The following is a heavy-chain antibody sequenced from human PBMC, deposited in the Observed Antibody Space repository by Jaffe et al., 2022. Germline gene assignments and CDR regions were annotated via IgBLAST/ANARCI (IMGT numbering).Heavy chain of an antibody. D-gene: IGHD3-10*01. Sequence: QVQLVESGGGVVQPGGSLRLSCAASGFTFSSYGMHWVRQAPGKGLEWVAFIRYDGSNKYYADSVKGRFTISRDNSKNTLYLQMNSLRAEDTAVYYCAKDTAYGSGSYSTLDEYYFDYWGQGTLVTVSS. V-gene: IGHV3-30*02. CDR1: GFTFSSYG. CDR2: IRYDGSNK. CDR3: AKDTAYGSGSYSTLDEYYFDY. J-gene: IGHJ4*02.